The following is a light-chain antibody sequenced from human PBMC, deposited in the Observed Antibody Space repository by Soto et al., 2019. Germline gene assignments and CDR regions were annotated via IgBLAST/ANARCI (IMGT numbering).Light chain of an antibody. CDR2: LGS. CDR3: MQALETPWT. J-gene: IGKJ1*01. Sequence: DIVMTQSPLSLPVIPGEPASISCRSSQSLLHDNGYNYLDWYLQKPGRSPQLLVYLGSNRASGVPDRFSASGSGTEFTLKISRVEPEDVGVYYCMQALETPWTFGPGTKVEI. V-gene: IGKV2-28*01. CDR1: QSLLHDNGYNY.